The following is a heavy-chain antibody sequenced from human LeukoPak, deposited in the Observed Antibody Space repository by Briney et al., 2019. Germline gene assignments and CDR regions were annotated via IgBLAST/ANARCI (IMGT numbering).Heavy chain of an antibody. CDR3: ARDSKGSYGYCNWSDP. D-gene: IGHD5-18*01. J-gene: IGHJ5*02. V-gene: IGHV4-59*01. CDR1: GGSISSYY. CDR2: IYYSGST. Sequence: KPSETLSLTCTVSGGSISSYYWSWIRQPPGKGLEWIGYIYYSGSTNYNPSLKSRVTISVDTSKNQFSLKLSSVTAADSAVYYCARDSKGSYGYCNWSDPWGQGTLVTVSS.